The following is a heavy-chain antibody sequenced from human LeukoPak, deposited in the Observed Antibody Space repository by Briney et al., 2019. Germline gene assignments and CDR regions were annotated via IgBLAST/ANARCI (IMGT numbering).Heavy chain of an antibody. J-gene: IGHJ3*02. V-gene: IGHV3-21*01. Sequence: GGSLRLSCAASGFTFSSYSMNWVRQAPGKGLEWVSSISSSSSYIYYADSVKGRFTISRDNAKNSLYLQMNSLRAEDTAVYYCALIPKWELPHGDAFDIWGQGTMVTVSS. CDR1: GFTFSSYS. D-gene: IGHD1-26*01. CDR2: ISSSSSYI. CDR3: ALIPKWELPHGDAFDI.